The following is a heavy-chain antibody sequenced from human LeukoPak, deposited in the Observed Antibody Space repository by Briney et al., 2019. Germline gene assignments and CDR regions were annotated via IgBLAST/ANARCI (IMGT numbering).Heavy chain of an antibody. J-gene: IGHJ5*02. D-gene: IGHD3-10*01. Sequence: SETLSLTCTVSGGSISSHYWSWIRQPPGKGLEWIGYIYYTGSTNYNPSLKSRVTISVDTSENQFSLRLSSVTAADTAVYYCARVAPGSPWFDPWGQGTLVTVSS. CDR1: GGSISSHY. CDR2: IYYTGST. CDR3: ARVAPGSPWFDP. V-gene: IGHV4-59*11.